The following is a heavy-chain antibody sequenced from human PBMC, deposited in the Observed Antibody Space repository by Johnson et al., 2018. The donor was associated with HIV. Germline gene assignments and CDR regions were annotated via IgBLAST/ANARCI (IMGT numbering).Heavy chain of an antibody. D-gene: IGHD6-6*01. CDR3: ARCGSSSVGGHNAFDI. CDR1: GFTFSSYW. V-gene: IGHV3-74*02. CDR2: ISSDGVTT. Sequence: VQLVESGGGLVQPGGSLRLSCAASGFTFSSYWMHWVRQAPGKGLVWVSRISSDGVTTTYADSVKGRFTISRDNATNTLYLQMNSLRAEDTAVYYCARCGSSSVGGHNAFDIWGQGTMVTVSS. J-gene: IGHJ3*02.